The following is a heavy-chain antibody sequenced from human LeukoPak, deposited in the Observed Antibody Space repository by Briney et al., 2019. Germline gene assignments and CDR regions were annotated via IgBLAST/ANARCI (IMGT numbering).Heavy chain of an antibody. D-gene: IGHD6-6*01. CDR3: ARVLGSSRSSSSNWFDP. Sequence: ASVKVSCKASGYTFTSYYMHWVRQAPGQGLEWMGIINPSGGSTSYAQNFQGRVTMTRDMSTSTVYMELSSLRSEDTAVYYCARVLGSSRSSSSNWFDPWGQGTLVTVSS. V-gene: IGHV1-46*01. J-gene: IGHJ5*02. CDR2: INPSGGST. CDR1: GYTFTSYY.